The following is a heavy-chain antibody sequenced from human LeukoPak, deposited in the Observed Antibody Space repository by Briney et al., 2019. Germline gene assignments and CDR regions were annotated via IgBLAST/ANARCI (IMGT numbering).Heavy chain of an antibody. Sequence: SETLSLTCAVSSGSIFSSNWWSWVRQPPGKGLEWIGQIFHDGSTSYNPSLKSRVTISVDTSKNQFSLKLSSVTAADTAVYYCARETGPLLWFGGLAYYYYYMDVWGKGTTVTVSS. V-gene: IGHV4-4*02. CDR3: ARETGPLLWFGGLAYYYYYMDV. D-gene: IGHD3-10*01. CDR2: IFHDGST. J-gene: IGHJ6*03. CDR1: SGSIFSSNW.